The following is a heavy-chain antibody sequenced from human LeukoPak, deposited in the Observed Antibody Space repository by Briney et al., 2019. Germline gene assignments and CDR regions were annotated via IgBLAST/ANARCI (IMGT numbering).Heavy chain of an antibody. CDR3: AVVGVVVPAATPFEY. D-gene: IGHD2-2*01. Sequence: ASVTVSCKASGYTFTSYGISWVRQAPGQGLEWMGWISAYNGNTNYAQKLQGRVTMTTDTSTSTAYMELRSLRSDDTAVYYCAVVGVVVPAATPFEYWGQGTLVTVSS. CDR1: GYTFTSYG. CDR2: ISAYNGNT. J-gene: IGHJ4*02. V-gene: IGHV1-18*01.